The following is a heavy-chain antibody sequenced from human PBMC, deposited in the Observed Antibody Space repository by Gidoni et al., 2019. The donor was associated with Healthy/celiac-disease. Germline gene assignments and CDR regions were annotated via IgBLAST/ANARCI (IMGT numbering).Heavy chain of an antibody. CDR1: GGTFSSYT. CDR3: ARGEGYCSSTSCRNRYYYGMDV. Sequence: QVQLVQSGAEVKKPGSSVKVSCKASGGTFSSYTISWVRQAPGKGLEWMGRIIPILGIANYAQKCQGRVTITADKSTSTAYMELSSLRSEDTAVYYCARGEGYCSSTSCRNRYYYGMDVWGQGTTVTVSS. J-gene: IGHJ6*02. V-gene: IGHV1-69*02. CDR2: IIPILGIA. D-gene: IGHD2-2*01.